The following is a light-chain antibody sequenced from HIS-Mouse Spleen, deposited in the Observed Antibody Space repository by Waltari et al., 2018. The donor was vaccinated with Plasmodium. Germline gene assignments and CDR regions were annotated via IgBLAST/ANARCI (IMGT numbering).Light chain of an antibody. CDR1: SSNIGNNY. Sequence: QSVLTQPPSVSAAPGQKVTIPCSGSSSNIGNNYVSWYQQLPGTAPKPLIYDNNKRPSGIPDRFSGSKSGTSATLGITGLQTGDEADYYCGTWDSSLSAGVVFGGGTKLTVL. J-gene: IGLJ2*01. CDR3: GTWDSSLSAGVV. V-gene: IGLV1-51*01. CDR2: DNN.